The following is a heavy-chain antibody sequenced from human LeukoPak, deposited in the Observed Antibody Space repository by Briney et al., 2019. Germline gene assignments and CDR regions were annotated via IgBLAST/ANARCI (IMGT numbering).Heavy chain of an antibody. CDR2: ISSSRSTI. D-gene: IGHD3-16*01. J-gene: IGHJ4*02. V-gene: IGHV3-48*03. Sequence: PGRSLRLSCAASGFTFSSYEMNWVRQAPGKGLEWVSYISSSRSTIYYADSVKGRFTISRDNAKNSLYLQMNSLRAEDTAVYYCASARLGEFDYWGQGTLVTVSS. CDR3: ASARLGEFDY. CDR1: GFTFSSYE.